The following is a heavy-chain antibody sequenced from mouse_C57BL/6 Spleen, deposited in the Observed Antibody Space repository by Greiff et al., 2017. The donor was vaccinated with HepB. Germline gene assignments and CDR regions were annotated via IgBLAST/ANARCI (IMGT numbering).Heavy chain of an antibody. Sequence: ESGAELARPGASVKMSCKASGYNFTSYTMHWVKQRPGQGLEWIGYINPSSGYTKYNQKFKDKATLTADKSSSTAYMQLSSLTSEDSAVYYCAREDYYYGSSAFAYWGQGTLVTVSA. V-gene: IGHV1-4*01. CDR2: INPSSGYT. D-gene: IGHD1-1*01. J-gene: IGHJ3*01. CDR1: GYNFTSYT. CDR3: AREDYYYGSSAFAY.